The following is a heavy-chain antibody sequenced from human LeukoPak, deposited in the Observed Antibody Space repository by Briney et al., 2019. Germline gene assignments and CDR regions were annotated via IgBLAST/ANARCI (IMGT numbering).Heavy chain of an antibody. V-gene: IGHV3-48*01. J-gene: IGHJ4*02. CDR2: ISSGSSTS. Sequence: GGSLRLSCVASGFTFSNYSMNWVRQAPGKGLEWVSYISSGSSTSYYADSVKGRFTISRDNSKNTLYLQMNSLRAEDTAVYYCAKDLGSRWDFDAWGQGTLVTVSS. D-gene: IGHD1-26*01. CDR1: GFTFSNYS. CDR3: AKDLGSRWDFDA.